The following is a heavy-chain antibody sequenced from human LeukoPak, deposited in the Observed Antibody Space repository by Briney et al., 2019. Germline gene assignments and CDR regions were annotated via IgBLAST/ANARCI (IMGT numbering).Heavy chain of an antibody. V-gene: IGHV3-23*01. CDR3: VKEHVDRAFTRSFEI. CDR1: GFTFSAYA. Sequence: PGGSLRLSCTASGFTFSAYAMMWVRQAPGKGLEWVSAISPDKTYYVDSVKGRLTISRDNYKNTVDLHMSSPRAEDTAIYYCVKEHVDRAFTRSFEIWGQGTVVTVSS. CDR2: ISPDKT. D-gene: IGHD3-10*01. J-gene: IGHJ3*02.